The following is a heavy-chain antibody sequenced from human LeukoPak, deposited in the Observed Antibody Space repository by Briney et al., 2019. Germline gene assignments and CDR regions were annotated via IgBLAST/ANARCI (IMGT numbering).Heavy chain of an antibody. CDR3: ARAARRGNWFDP. CDR1: GCTFSSYS. D-gene: IGHD6-6*01. Sequence: GGSLRLSCAASGCTFSSYSMNWVRQAPGKGLEWVSSISSSSSYIYYADSVKGRFTISRDNAKNSLYLQMNSLRAEDTAVYYCARAARRGNWFDPWGQGTLVTVSS. CDR2: ISSSSSYI. V-gene: IGHV3-21*01. J-gene: IGHJ5*02.